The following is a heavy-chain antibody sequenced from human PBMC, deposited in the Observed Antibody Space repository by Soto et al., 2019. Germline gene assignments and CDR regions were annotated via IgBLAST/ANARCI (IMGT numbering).Heavy chain of an antibody. D-gene: IGHD5-12*01. CDR3: ARVGRLRFFDY. CDR1: GFTFSSYA. V-gene: IGHV3-23*01. Sequence: GGSLRLSCAASGFTFSSYAMNWLRQAPGKGLEWVSAISGRGDSTYYVDSVKGRFTISRENAKNSLYLQMNSVRAGDTAVYYCARVGRLRFFDYWGQGTLVTVSS. J-gene: IGHJ4*02. CDR2: ISGRGDST.